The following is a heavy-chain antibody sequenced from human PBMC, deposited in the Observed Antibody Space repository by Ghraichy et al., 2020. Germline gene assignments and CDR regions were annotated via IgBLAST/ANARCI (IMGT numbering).Heavy chain of an antibody. V-gene: IGHV3-7*01. J-gene: IGHJ4*02. CDR2: IKPDGSDK. D-gene: IGHD3-9*01. CDR1: GFTLSNYW. CDR3: ARGPTYILIGYPVDC. Sequence: GGPLRLSCAASGFTLSNYWMTWVRQAPGKGLEWVANIKPDGSDKYYVDSVEGRFTISRDNAKNSLYLQMNSLRAEDTAVYYCARGPTYILIGYPVDCWGQGTLVTVSS.